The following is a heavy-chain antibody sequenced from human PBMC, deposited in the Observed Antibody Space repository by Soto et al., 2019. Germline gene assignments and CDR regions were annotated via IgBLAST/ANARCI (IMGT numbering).Heavy chain of an antibody. Sequence: PSETLSLTCTVSGGSISSSSFHWGWIRQPPGKGLEWIGSIYYSGSTYYSPSLKSRVTISVDTSKNQFSLKLSSVTAADTAVYYCARGKGGYYYDSSGYHYFDYWGQGTLVTVSS. D-gene: IGHD3-22*01. CDR2: IYYSGST. CDR3: ARGKGGYYYDSSGYHYFDY. CDR1: GGSISSSSFH. V-gene: IGHV4-39*01. J-gene: IGHJ4*02.